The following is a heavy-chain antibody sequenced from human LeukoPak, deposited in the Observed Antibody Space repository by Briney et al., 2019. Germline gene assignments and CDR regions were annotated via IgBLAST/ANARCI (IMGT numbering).Heavy chain of an antibody. CDR2: VYFTGRT. V-gene: IGHV4-59*01. D-gene: IGHD5-24*01. CDR1: GGSFSSYY. J-gene: IGHJ6*03. CDR3: ARTGDGYNYYNYYYMDV. Sequence: SETLSLTCTVSGGSFSSYYWSWIRQPPGKGLEWIGYVYFTGRTNYNPFLKSRVTTSVDSHNKQFSLELRSVTAADTAVYFCARTGDGYNYYNYYYMDVWGTGTTVSVSS.